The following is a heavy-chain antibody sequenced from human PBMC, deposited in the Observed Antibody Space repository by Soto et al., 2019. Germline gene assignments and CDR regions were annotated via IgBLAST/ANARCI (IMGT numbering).Heavy chain of an antibody. Sequence: SETLSLTCAVYGGSFSGYYWSWIRQPPGKGLEWIGEINHSGSTNYNPSLKSRVTISVDTSKNQFSLKLSSVTAADTAVYYCARGPVSGSSWPDYWGQGTLVTVSS. CDR3: ARGPVSGSSWPDY. J-gene: IGHJ4*02. V-gene: IGHV4-34*01. D-gene: IGHD6-13*01. CDR2: INHSGST. CDR1: GGSFSGYY.